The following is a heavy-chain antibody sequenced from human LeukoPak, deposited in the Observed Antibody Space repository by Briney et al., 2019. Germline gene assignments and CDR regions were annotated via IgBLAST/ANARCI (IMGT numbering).Heavy chain of an antibody. Sequence: GGSLRLSCAASGFTFSSYGMSWVRQAPGKGLEWVSAISNSGGSTYYADSVKGRFTISRDNAKNSLYLQMNSLRAEDTAVYYCARGSYASGSYTFDYWGQGTLVTVSS. D-gene: IGHD3-10*01. CDR1: GFTFSSYG. V-gene: IGHV3-23*01. CDR3: ARGSYASGSYTFDY. CDR2: ISNSGGST. J-gene: IGHJ4*02.